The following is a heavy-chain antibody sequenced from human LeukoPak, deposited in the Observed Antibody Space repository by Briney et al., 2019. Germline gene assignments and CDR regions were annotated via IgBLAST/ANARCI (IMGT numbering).Heavy chain of an antibody. CDR1: GGSFSGYY. CDR3: ARRLGRKFGERFYYYHYMDV. CDR2: INHSRST. V-gene: IGHV4-34*01. J-gene: IGHJ6*03. Sequence: SETLSLTCAVYGGSFSGYYWSWLRQPPGKGLEWFGEINHSRSTNYHPSLKSRVTISVDTSKNQFSLKLSSVTVADTAVYYCARRLGRKFGERFYYYHYMDVWGKGTTVTISS. D-gene: IGHD3-10*01.